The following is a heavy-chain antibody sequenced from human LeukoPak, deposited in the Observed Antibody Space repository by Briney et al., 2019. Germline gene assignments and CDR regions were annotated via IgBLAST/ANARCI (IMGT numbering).Heavy chain of an antibody. V-gene: IGHV4-39*01. Sequence: SETLSLTCNVSGGSLSSSSYYWGWIRQPPGKGLEWIGSIYYSGSTYYNSSLRSRVTISVDTSKNKFSLKLTSVTAADTAVYYCARHIANYFDYWGQGTLVTVSS. CDR3: ARHIANYFDY. CDR1: GGSLSSSSYY. CDR2: IYYSGST. J-gene: IGHJ4*02.